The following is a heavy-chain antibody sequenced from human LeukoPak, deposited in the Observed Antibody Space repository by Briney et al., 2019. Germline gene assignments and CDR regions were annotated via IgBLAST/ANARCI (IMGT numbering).Heavy chain of an antibody. CDR2: IIPIFGTA. CDR3: ARDGGGNSD. CDR1: GYTFTSYG. V-gene: IGHV1-69*13. D-gene: IGHD4-23*01. J-gene: IGHJ4*02. Sequence: ASVKVSCKASGYTFTSYGISWVRQAPGQGLEWMGGIIPIFGTANYAQKFQGRVTITADESTSTAYMELSSLRSEDTAVYYCARDGGGNSDWGQGTLVTVSS.